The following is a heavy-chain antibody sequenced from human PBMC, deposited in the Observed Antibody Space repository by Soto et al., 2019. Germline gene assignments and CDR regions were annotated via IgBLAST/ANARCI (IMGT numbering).Heavy chain of an antibody. CDR1: RFTFSDFA. J-gene: IGHJ5*01. CDR3: AKDAVPYNGKWDWFDS. CDR2: IGGGGTDT. D-gene: IGHD1-20*01. Sequence: DVQLLESGGGLVQPGGSLTLSCAASRFTFSDFAMSWVRQAPGKGLEWVSSIGGGGTDTYYADSVKGRFTISRDNSKNTLYLQMDSLRHEDTAVYYCAKDAVPYNGKWDWFDSWGQGTLVIVSS. V-gene: IGHV3-23*01.